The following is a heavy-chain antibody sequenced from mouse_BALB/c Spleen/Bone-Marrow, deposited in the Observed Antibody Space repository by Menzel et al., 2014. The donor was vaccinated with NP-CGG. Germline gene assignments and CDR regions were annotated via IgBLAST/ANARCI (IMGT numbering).Heavy chain of an antibody. V-gene: IGHV5-9-2*01. J-gene: IGHJ2*01. CDR2: ISGGGNYT. CDR1: GFTFSSNG. Sequence: EVKLMESGGGLVKPGGSLKLSCAASGFTFSSNGMSWVRQTPEKRLEWVATISGGGNYTYYPDSVKGRLTISRDNAKNNLYPQMSSLRSEDTALYYCARNYYGYDGYFDYWGQGTTLTVSS. D-gene: IGHD2-2*01. CDR3: ARNYYGYDGYFDY.